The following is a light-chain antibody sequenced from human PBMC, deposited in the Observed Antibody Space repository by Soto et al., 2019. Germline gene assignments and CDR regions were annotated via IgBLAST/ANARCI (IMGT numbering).Light chain of an antibody. CDR1: QWVASN. CDR2: GAS. CDR3: QQYNHWPQT. Sequence: IVMTQSPATLSMSPGGRATLSCRASQWVASNLAWYQQKPGQAPRLLIYGASTRAPGIPARFSGSGSGTEFTLTISSLQSEDFAVYHCQQYNHWPQTFGQGTKVDIK. J-gene: IGKJ1*01. V-gene: IGKV3-15*01.